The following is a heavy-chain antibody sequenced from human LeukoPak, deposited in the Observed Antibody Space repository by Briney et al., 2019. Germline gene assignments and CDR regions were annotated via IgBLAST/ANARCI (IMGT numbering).Heavy chain of an antibody. V-gene: IGHV1-69*04. Sequence: GASVKVSCKASGGTFSSYAISWGRQAPGQGLEWMGRIIPILGIANYAQKFQGRVTITADKSTSTAYMELSSLRSEDTAVYYCAKGSAGTTPGLLDYWGQGTLVTVSS. J-gene: IGHJ4*02. D-gene: IGHD1-1*01. CDR3: AKGSAGTTPGLLDY. CDR1: GGTFSSYA. CDR2: IIPILGIA.